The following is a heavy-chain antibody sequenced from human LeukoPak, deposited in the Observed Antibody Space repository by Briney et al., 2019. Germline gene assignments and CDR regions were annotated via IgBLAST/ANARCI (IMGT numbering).Heavy chain of an antibody. CDR2: LSGSGGGT. CDR3: VKDRGGSPFYGMDV. D-gene: IGHD1-26*01. Sequence: GGSLRLSCAVSGITLSNYGMSWVRQAPGKGLEWVAGLSGSGGGTNYADSVQGRFTISRDNSKNTLYLPMNSLRAEDTAVYYCVKDRGGSPFYGMDVWGQGTTVTVSS. CDR1: GITLSNYG. J-gene: IGHJ6*02. V-gene: IGHV3-23*01.